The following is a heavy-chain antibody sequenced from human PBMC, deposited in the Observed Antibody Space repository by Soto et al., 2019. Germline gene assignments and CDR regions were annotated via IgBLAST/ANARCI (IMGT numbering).Heavy chain of an antibody. V-gene: IGHV4-31*03. J-gene: IGHJ4*02. CDR3: ARDQVTMVRGVIISALVDY. D-gene: IGHD3-10*01. CDR2: IYYSGST. CDR1: GGSISSGGYY. Sequence: SETLSLTCTVSGGSISSGGYYWSWIRQHPGKGLEWIGYIYYSGSTYYNPSLKSRVTISVDTSKNQFSLKLSSVTAADTAVYYCARDQVTMVRGVIISALVDYWGQGTLVTVSS.